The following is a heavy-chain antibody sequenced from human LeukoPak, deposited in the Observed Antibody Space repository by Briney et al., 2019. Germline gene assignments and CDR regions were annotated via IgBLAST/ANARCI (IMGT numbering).Heavy chain of an antibody. CDR2: ISSSGSTI. CDR1: GFTFSSYE. V-gene: IGHV3-48*03. Sequence: PGGSLRLSCAASGFTFSSYEMNWVRQAPGKGLEWVSYISSSGSTIYYADSVKGRFTISRDNAKNSLYLQMNSLRDEDTAVYYCARGSTVLVAVNEYGMDVWGQGTTVTVSS. CDR3: ARGSTVLVAVNEYGMDV. D-gene: IGHD3-22*01. J-gene: IGHJ6*02.